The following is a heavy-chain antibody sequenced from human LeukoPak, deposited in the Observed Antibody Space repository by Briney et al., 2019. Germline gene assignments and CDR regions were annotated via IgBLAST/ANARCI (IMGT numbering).Heavy chain of an antibody. Sequence: EASVKVSCKASGYTFTSYGISWVRQAPGQGLEWMGWISAYNGNTNYAQKLQGRVTMTTDTSTSTAYMELRSLRSDDTAVYYCARGPNLYYYDSSGYYYEDYWGQGTLVTVSS. CDR1: GYTFTSYG. V-gene: IGHV1-18*01. D-gene: IGHD3-22*01. J-gene: IGHJ4*02. CDR3: ARGPNLYYYDSSGYYYEDY. CDR2: ISAYNGNT.